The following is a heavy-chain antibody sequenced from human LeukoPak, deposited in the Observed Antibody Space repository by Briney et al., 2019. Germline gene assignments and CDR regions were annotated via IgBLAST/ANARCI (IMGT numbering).Heavy chain of an antibody. J-gene: IGHJ6*03. CDR2: ISSSGSTI. D-gene: IGHD6-13*01. CDR1: GFTFSDYY. Sequence: PGGSLRLSCAASGFTFSDYYMSWIRQAPGKGLEWVSYISSSGSTIYYADSVKGRFTISRDNAKNSLYLQMNSLRAEDTAVYYCARETIAAAGIWDPYYYYMDVWGKGTTVTVSS. CDR3: ARETIAAAGIWDPYYYYMDV. V-gene: IGHV3-11*01.